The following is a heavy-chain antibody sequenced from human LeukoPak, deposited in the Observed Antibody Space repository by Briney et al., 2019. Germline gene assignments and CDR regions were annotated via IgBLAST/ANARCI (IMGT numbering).Heavy chain of an antibody. CDR3: ARVIVMVRGVIQSHYFDY. Sequence: SGTLSLTCAVSGGSNSSSNWWSWVRQPPGKGLEWIGEIYHSGSTNYNPSLKSRVTISVDKSKNQFSLKLSSVTAADTAVYYCARVIVMVRGVIQSHYFDYWGQGTLVTVSS. V-gene: IGHV4-4*02. D-gene: IGHD3-10*01. CDR2: IYHSGST. CDR1: GGSNSSSNW. J-gene: IGHJ4*02.